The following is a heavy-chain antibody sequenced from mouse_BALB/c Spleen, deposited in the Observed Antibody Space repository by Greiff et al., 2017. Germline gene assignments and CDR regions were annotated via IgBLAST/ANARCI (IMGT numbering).Heavy chain of an antibody. J-gene: IGHJ3*01. V-gene: IGHV1-5*01. D-gene: IGHD1-1*01. CDR2: IYPGNSDT. Sequence: EVQLQQSGTVLARPGASVKMSCKASGYTFTSYWMHWVKQRPGQGLEWIGAIYPGNSDTSYNQKFKGKAKLTAVTSTSTAYMELSSLTNEDSAVYYCTRSGYYGSSSFAYWGQGTLVTVSA. CDR3: TRSGYYGSSSFAY. CDR1: GYTFTSYW.